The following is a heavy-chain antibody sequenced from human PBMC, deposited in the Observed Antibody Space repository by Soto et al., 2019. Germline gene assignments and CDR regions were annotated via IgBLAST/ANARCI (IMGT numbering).Heavy chain of an antibody. CDR1: GGSFSGYY. V-gene: IGHV4-34*01. CDR3: ARGSIAAVHNWFDP. D-gene: IGHD6-6*01. J-gene: IGHJ5*02. Sequence: ATLSLTCAIYGGSFSGYYWSWIRHPPGKGLEWIGEINHSGSTNYNPSLKSRVTISVDTSKNQFSLKLSSVTAADTAVYYCARGSIAAVHNWFDPWGQGTLVTVSS. CDR2: INHSGST.